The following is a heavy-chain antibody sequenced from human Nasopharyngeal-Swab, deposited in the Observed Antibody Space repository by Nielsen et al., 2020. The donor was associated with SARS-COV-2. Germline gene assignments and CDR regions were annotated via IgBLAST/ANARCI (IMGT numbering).Heavy chain of an antibody. CDR2: IGGSGGST. J-gene: IGHJ6*02. Sequence: GGSLRLSCAASGFTFSSYAMSWVRQTPGKGLEWVSAIGGSGGSTYYADSVKGRFTISRDNSNNMLFLQMNSLRAEDTAVYYCARAFGGGYYYGMDVWGQGTTVTVSS. V-gene: IGHV3-23*01. CDR3: ARAFGGGYYYGMDV. D-gene: IGHD3-16*01. CDR1: GFTFSSYA.